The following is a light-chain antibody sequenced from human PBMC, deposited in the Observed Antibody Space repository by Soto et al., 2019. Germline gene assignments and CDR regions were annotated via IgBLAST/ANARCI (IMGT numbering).Light chain of an antibody. CDR1: SSDVGNYNF. J-gene: IGLJ2*01. V-gene: IGLV2-23*02. CDR2: EVN. CDR3: CSYAGGSTWI. Sequence: QSALTQPASVSGSPGQSITISCTGTSSDVGNYNFVSWYQQYPGKTPKPMIFEVNKRPSGVSYRFSGSKSGNTASLTISGLQADDEADYYCCSYAGGSTWIFGGGNQLTVL.